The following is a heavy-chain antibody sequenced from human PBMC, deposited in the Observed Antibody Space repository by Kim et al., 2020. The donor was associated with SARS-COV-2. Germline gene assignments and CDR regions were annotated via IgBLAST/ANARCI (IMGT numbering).Heavy chain of an antibody. CDR3: ARALNGDYYFDY. CDR1: GCSFTNYW. J-gene: IGHJ4*02. V-gene: IGHV5-51*01. CDR2: IFPRDSNT. Sequence: GESLKISCKASGCSFTNYWIGWVRQMPGKGLEWMGLIFPRDSNTKYSPSIQGQVTISADMAISTAYLQWSSLEASDTAIYYCARALNGDYYFDYWGQGTL.